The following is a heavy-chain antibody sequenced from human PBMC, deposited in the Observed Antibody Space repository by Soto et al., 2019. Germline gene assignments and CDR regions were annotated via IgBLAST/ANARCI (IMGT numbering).Heavy chain of an antibody. CDR2: IYSGGST. Sequence: SETLSLSCTVSGGFVNSDTHSWSWIRQTPGRRLEWIGFIYSGGSTKNPSLRTRVTMSGHTSKHQFSLKLRAVIVADTAVYHCARFVRSCSATAGSTRADVWGQGITVT. D-gene: IGHD2-15*01. CDR1: GGFVNSDTHS. V-gene: IGHV4-61*01. J-gene: IGHJ6*02. CDR3: ARFVRSCSATAGSTRADV.